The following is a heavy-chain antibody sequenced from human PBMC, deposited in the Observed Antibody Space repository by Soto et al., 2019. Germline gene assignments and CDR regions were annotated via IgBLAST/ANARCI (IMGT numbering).Heavy chain of an antibody. V-gene: IGHV3-72*01. CDR1: GLTFSDYY. CDR2: SKNKANGYTM. J-gene: IGHJ3*01. D-gene: IGHD3-3*01. Sequence: EVQVVESGGGLVQPGGSLRLSCAVSGLTFSDYYFDWVRQSPGKGLEWVGRSKNKANGYTMEYAASVKGRFTISIDDSKNSMFLQMSSLRTEHTAVYYCVIVGRTSWRHGTTVTVPS. CDR3: VIVGRTS.